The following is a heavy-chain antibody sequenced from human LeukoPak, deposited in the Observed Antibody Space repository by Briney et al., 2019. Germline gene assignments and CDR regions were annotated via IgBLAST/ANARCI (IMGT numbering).Heavy chain of an antibody. CDR3: ARHALATVTDPSFDY. CDR1: GFTFSRHAM. CDR2: LYHSGST. Sequence: PGGSLRLSCAVSGFTFSRHAMGWIRQPPGKGLEWIGSLYHSGSTYYKPSLKSRATISVDKSKNQCSLKLRSVTAADTAVYYCARHALATVTDPSFDYWGQGTLVTVSS. V-gene: IGHV4-38-2*01. D-gene: IGHD2-21*02. J-gene: IGHJ4*02.